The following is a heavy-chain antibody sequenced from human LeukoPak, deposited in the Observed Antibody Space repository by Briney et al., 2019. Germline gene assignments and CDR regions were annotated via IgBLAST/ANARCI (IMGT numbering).Heavy chain of an antibody. CDR3: ARVGIAACPYWFDP. CDR1: GGSISSYY. D-gene: IGHD6-6*01. Sequence: SETLSLTCTVSGGSISSYYWSWIRQPPGKGLEWIGYIYYSGSTNYNPSLKSRVTISVDTSKNQFSLKLSSVTAADTAVYYCARVGIAACPYWFDPWGQGTLVTVSS. CDR2: IYYSGST. V-gene: IGHV4-59*01. J-gene: IGHJ5*02.